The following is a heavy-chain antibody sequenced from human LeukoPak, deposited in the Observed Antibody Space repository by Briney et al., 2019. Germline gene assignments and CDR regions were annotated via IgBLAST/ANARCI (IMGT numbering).Heavy chain of an antibody. CDR2: IYWNDDK. CDR3: AHRRREGTVTTGFDY. Sequence: SGPTLVNPTQTLTLTCTFSGFSLSTSGVGVGWIRQPPGKALEWLALIYWNDDKRYSPSLKSRVTITKDTSKNQVVLTMTNMDPVDTATYYCAHRRREGTVTTGFDYWGQRTLVTVSS. D-gene: IGHD4-17*01. J-gene: IGHJ4*02. V-gene: IGHV2-5*01. CDR1: GFSLSTSGVG.